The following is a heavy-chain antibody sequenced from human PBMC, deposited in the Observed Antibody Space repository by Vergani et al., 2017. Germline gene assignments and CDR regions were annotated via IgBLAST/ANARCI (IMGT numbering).Heavy chain of an antibody. D-gene: IGHD3-9*01. Sequence: QLHLQESGPGLVKPSETLSPTCTVFGGPITSSCYYLGWIRQPPGKGLEWIGNTYHSGGAYYNPSLKGRVTISVHTSKNQFSQEVTSVTAADTAIYFCAHTESFILRYFHWALWGQGALVTVSS. CDR3: AHTESFILRYFHWAL. V-gene: IGHV4-39*01. CDR2: TYHSGGA. J-gene: IGHJ4*02. CDR1: GGPITSSCYY.